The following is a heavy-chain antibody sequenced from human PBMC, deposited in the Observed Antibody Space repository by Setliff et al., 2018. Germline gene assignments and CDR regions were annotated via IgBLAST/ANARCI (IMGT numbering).Heavy chain of an antibody. CDR3: ARGRSNFWGYYFDY. CDR2: INHSGST. CDR1: GGSFSGYY. V-gene: IGHV4-34*01. D-gene: IGHD3-3*01. J-gene: IGHJ4*02. Sequence: PSETLSLTCAVYGGSFSGYYWSWIRQPPGKGLEWLGEINHSGSTNYNPSLKSRVTISVDTSKNQFSLKLSSVTAADTAVYYCARGRSNFWGYYFDYWGQGTLVTVSS.